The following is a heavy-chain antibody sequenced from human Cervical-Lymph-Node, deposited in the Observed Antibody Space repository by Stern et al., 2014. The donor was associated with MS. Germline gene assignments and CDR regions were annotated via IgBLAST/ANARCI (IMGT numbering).Heavy chain of an antibody. J-gene: IGHJ6*02. CDR1: GYTLTELS. CDR2: FDPEDGET. D-gene: IGHD3-3*01. CDR3: ATDRDDFRSGYSAPTKGYGLDV. V-gene: IGHV1-24*01. Sequence: MQLVESGAEVKKPGASVKVSCKASGYTLTELSMHWVRQAPGKGLEWMGGFDPEDGETIYAEKFEGRVTMAEDTSTDTAYMELSSLRSEDTAVYYCATDRDDFRSGYSAPTKGYGLDVWGQGTTVTVTS.